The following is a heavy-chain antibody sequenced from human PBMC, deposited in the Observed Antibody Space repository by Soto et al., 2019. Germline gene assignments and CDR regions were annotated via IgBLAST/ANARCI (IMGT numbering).Heavy chain of an antibody. Sequence: GGSLRLSCGACGFSFSRYSMNWVRQAPGKGLEWVSYISSSSSTIYYADSVKGRFTISRDNAKNSLYLQMNSLRDEDTAVYYCAREDPYYYDSSGFYGPPDYWGQGTLVTVSS. D-gene: IGHD3-22*01. J-gene: IGHJ4*02. V-gene: IGHV3-48*02. CDR3: AREDPYYYDSSGFYGPPDY. CDR2: ISSSSSTI. CDR1: GFSFSRYS.